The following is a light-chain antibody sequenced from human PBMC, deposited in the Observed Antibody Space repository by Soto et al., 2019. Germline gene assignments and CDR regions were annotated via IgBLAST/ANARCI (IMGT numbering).Light chain of an antibody. CDR2: RDD. Sequence: QALITQPPSTSGTPGQRVTISCSGTISNIGGNTVNWYQHVPGSAPKLLIYRDDQRPSGVPDRFSGSKSATSASLAISGLQSEDEADYYCAAWDDGLKGWLFGGGTQLTVL. CDR1: ISNIGGNT. CDR3: AAWDDGLKGWL. V-gene: IGLV1-44*01. J-gene: IGLJ7*01.